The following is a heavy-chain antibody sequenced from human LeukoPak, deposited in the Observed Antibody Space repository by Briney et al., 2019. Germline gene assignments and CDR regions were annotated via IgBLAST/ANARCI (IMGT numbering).Heavy chain of an antibody. CDR1: GISLGTGGLR. J-gene: IGHJ4*02. CDR2: TAWDDDK. Sequence: SGPALLKPTQTLTLTCTFSGISLGTGGLRVSWMREPPGKALGWLARTAWDDDKFYTTSLKTTLTISQDTSKPQVVLTMTNNTPGDTAAYYCARMSYSSGWYFFDYWGQGTLVTVFS. D-gene: IGHD6-19*01. CDR3: ARMSYSSGWYFFDY. V-gene: IGHV2-70*04.